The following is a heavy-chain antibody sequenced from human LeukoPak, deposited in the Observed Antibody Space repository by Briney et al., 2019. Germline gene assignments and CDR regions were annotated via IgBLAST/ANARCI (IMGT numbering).Heavy chain of an antibody. J-gene: IGHJ5*02. CDR1: GFQLSTSGLG. D-gene: IGHD6-13*01. V-gene: IGHV2-5*02. CDR2: IYWDDDK. Sequence: SGPTLVKPNKPSTCTATFPGFQLSTSGLGVGWIRQPPGKALEWLAVIYWDDDKRYSPSLKSRLTITKDTSKNQVVLAMTNMDPVDTATYYSALSPDIAAAGIMSWFDPWGQGTLVTVSS. CDR3: ALSPDIAAAGIMSWFDP.